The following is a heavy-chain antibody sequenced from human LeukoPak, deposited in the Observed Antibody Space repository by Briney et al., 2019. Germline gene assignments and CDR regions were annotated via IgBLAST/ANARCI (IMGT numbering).Heavy chain of an antibody. CDR1: GYTFTSYD. D-gene: IGHD3-22*01. CDR3: ARPLDYYDTHAFDI. J-gene: IGHJ3*02. Sequence: ASVKVSCKASGYTFTSYDINWVRQATGQGLEWMGWMNPNSGNTGYAQKFQGRVTITRNTSISTAYMEPSSLRSEDTAVYYCARPLDYYDTHAFDIWGQGTMVTVSS. V-gene: IGHV1-8*03. CDR2: MNPNSGNT.